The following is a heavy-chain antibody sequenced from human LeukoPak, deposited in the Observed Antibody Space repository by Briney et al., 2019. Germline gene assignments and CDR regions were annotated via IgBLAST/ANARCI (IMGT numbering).Heavy chain of an antibody. J-gene: IGHJ5*02. Sequence: GESLKISCKASGYFFTTYWIAWVRQMPGKGLEWMGIIYPGDSDTKYSPSFQGQVTISADKSINTAYLQWSSLKASDTAIYYCARQGSRPFDPWGQGTLVTVSS. CDR3: ARQGSRPFDP. CDR2: IYPGDSDT. D-gene: IGHD2-2*01. V-gene: IGHV5-51*01. CDR1: GYFFTTYW.